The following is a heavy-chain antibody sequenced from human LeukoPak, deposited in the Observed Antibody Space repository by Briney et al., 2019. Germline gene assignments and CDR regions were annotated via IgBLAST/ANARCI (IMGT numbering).Heavy chain of an antibody. J-gene: IGHJ3*02. CDR2: IIPILGIA. D-gene: IGHD5-12*01. CDR1: GGTFSSYA. CDR3: ARSINIVATIDWSFDI. V-gene: IGHV1-69*04. Sequence: ASVKVSCKASGGTFSSYAISWVRQAPGQGHEWMGRIIPILGIANYAQKFQGRVTITADKSTSTAYMELSSLRSEDTAVYYCARSINIVATIDWSFDIWGQGTMVTVSS.